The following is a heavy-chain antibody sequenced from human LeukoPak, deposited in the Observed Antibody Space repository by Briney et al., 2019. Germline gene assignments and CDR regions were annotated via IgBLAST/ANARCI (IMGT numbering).Heavy chain of an antibody. J-gene: IGHJ4*02. D-gene: IGHD6-13*01. Sequence: TGGSLRLSCAASGFTFSSYGMHWVRQAPGKGLEWVAFIRYDGSNKYYADSVKGRFTISRDNSKSTLYLQMNSLRAEDTAVYYCAKLARAAADPPFDYWGQGTLVTVSS. V-gene: IGHV3-30*02. CDR3: AKLARAAADPPFDY. CDR1: GFTFSSYG. CDR2: IRYDGSNK.